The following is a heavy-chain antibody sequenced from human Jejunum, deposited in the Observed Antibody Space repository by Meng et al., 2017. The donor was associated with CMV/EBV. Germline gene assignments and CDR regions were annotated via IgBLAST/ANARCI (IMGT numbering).Heavy chain of an antibody. CDR3: ARAIDYGDPNWFDT. J-gene: IGHJ5*02. CDR2: ISGSSTYI. Sequence: GFTFTSHSITWVRQAPGKGLEWLSYISGSSTYIYHADSVKGRFTISRDNAKNSVYLQMNGLRAEDAAVYYCARAIDYGDPNWFDTWGQGTLVTVSS. D-gene: IGHD4-17*01. V-gene: IGHV3-21*01. CDR1: GFTFTSHS.